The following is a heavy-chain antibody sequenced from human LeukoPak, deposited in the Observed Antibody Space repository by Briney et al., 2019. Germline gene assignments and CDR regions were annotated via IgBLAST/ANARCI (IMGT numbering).Heavy chain of an antibody. CDR2: ISGSSGST. CDR3: AKDYDILTGSEY. V-gene: IGHV3-23*01. Sequence: GSLRLPCAASGFTFSSYAMSWVRQAPGKGLEWVSAISGSSGSTYYADSVKGRFTISRDNSKNTLYLQMNSLRAEDTAVYYCAKDYDILTGSEYWGQGTLVTVSS. D-gene: IGHD3-9*01. J-gene: IGHJ4*02. CDR1: GFTFSSYA.